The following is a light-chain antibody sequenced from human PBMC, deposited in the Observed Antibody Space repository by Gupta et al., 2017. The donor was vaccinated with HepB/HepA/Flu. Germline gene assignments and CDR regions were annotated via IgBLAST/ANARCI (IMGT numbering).Light chain of an antibody. J-gene: IGKJ1*01. CDR3: QQRSTWPT. CDR1: QSVSSY. V-gene: IGKV3-11*01. CDR2: DAS. Sequence: EIVFTQSPATLSLSPGERATLSCRASQSVSSYLAWYQQKPGQAPRLLIYDASNRATGIPARFSGSGAGTDFTLTSSSREDEDFAVYYGQQRSTWPTFGQGTKVEIK.